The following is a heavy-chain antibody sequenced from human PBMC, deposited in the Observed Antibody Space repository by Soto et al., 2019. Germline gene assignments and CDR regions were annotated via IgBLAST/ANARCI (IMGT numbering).Heavy chain of an antibody. J-gene: IGHJ6*02. CDR2: MYNTGST. D-gene: IGHD2-21*02. CDR1: GGSISRYY. V-gene: IGHV4-59*01. Sequence: SETLSLTCTVSGGSISRYYWSWIRQPPGKGLEWIGYMYNTGSTVYNPPFKSRVTISVDTSKNQSSLKLNSVTAADTAVYYCARDLWGYCGTDRYPLDVWGQGTTVTVS. CDR3: ARDLWGYCGTDRYPLDV.